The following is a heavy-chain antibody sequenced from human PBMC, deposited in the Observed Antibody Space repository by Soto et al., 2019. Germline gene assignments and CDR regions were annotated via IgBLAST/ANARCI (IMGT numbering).Heavy chain of an antibody. CDR1: CGSIRSYY. J-gene: IGHJ4*02. D-gene: IGHD4-17*01. CDR2: IYYSGST. CDR3: ARWYGGSLDY. V-gene: IGHV4-59*01. Sequence: SETMSLTSTVACGSIRSYYVSWIRQPPGKGLEWIGYIYYSGSTNYNPSLKSRVTISVDTSKNQFSLKLNSVTAADTAVYYCARWYGGSLDYWGQGTLVTVSS.